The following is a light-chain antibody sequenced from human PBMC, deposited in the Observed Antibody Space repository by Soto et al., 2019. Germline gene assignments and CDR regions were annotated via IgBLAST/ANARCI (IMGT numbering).Light chain of an antibody. CDR1: SSNIGAGYD. V-gene: IGLV1-40*01. Sequence: QSVLTQPPSVSGAPGQRVTISCTGSSSNIGAGYDVHWYQQLPGRAPKLLIYGNTNRPSGVPDRFSGSKSGTSASLAITGLQAEDEADYYCLSFDSSLRVVFGGGTKVT. CDR2: GNT. CDR3: LSFDSSLRVV. J-gene: IGLJ2*01.